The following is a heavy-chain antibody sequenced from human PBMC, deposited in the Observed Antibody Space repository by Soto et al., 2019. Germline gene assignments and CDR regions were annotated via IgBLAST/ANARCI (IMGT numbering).Heavy chain of an antibody. D-gene: IGHD3-16*01. Sequence: GGSLRLSCAASGFTFSNAWMNWVRQAPGKGLEWVGRIKSKTDGGTTDYAAPVKGRFTISRDDSKNTLYLQMNSLKTEDTAVYYCTTDQLDHLGAWYYYYGMDVWGQGTTVTVSS. CDR1: GFTFSNAW. V-gene: IGHV3-15*07. CDR3: TTDQLDHLGAWYYYYGMDV. J-gene: IGHJ6*02. CDR2: IKSKTDGGTT.